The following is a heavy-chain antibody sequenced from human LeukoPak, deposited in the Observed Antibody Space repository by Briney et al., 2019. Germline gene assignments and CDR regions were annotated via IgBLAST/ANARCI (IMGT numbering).Heavy chain of an antibody. D-gene: IGHD6-13*01. CDR1: GFTVSSNY. J-gene: IGHJ4*02. V-gene: IGHV3-66*02. Sequence: GGSLRLSCAASGFTVSSNYMSWVRQAPGKGLEWVSVIYSGGSTYYADSVKGRFIISRDNSKNTPYLQMNSLRAEDTAVYYCARVLEGSSWPIDYWGQGTLVTVSS. CDR2: IYSGGST. CDR3: ARVLEGSSWPIDY.